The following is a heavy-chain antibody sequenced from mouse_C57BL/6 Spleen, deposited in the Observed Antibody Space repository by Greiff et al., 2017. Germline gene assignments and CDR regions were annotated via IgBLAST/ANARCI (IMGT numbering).Heavy chain of an antibody. CDR3: AKNYYSNLGYFDV. CDR2: IDPSDSYT. Sequence: QVQLQQPGAELVRPGTSVKLSCKASGYTFTSYWMHWVKQRPGQGLEWIGVIDPSDSYTNYNQKFKGKATLTVDTSSSTAYLQLSSLTSEDSAVYYCAKNYYSNLGYFDVWGTGTTVTVSS. CDR1: GYTFTSYW. D-gene: IGHD2-5*01. V-gene: IGHV1-59*01. J-gene: IGHJ1*03.